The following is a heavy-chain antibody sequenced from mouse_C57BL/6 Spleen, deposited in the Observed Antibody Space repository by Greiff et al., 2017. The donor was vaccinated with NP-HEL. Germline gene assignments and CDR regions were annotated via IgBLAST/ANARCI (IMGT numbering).Heavy chain of an antibody. J-gene: IGHJ4*01. CDR3: ARGGLDGAMDY. D-gene: IGHD2-3*01. Sequence: EVKLMESEGGLVQPGSSMKLSCTASGFTFSDYYMAWVRQVPEKGLEWVANINYDGSSTYYLDSLKSRFIISRDNAKNILYLQMSSLKSEDTATYYCARGGLDGAMDYWGQGTSVTVSS. CDR2: INYDGSST. CDR1: GFTFSDYY. V-gene: IGHV5-16*01.